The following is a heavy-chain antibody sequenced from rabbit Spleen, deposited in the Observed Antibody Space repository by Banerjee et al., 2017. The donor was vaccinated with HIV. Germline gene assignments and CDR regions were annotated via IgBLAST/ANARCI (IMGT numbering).Heavy chain of an antibody. CDR1: GFNFNAYY. J-gene: IGHJ4*01. CDR3: ARGSAAMTMVITGYYLNL. Sequence: QVKETGGGLVQPGGSLTLSCKASGFNFNAYYMSWVRQAPGKGLEWIGSIDPVFGVTNYASWVNGRFTISRDNAHNTVDLQMNSLTAADTATYFCARGSAAMTMVITGYYLNLWGQGTLVTVS. V-gene: IGHV1S7*01. CDR2: IDPVFGVT. D-gene: IGHD2-1*01.